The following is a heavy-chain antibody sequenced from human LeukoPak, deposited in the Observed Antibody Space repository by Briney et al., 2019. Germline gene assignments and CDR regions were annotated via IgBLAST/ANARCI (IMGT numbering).Heavy chain of an antibody. J-gene: IGHJ4*02. D-gene: IGHD3-22*01. CDR1: GGTFSSYA. CDR2: IIPIFGTA. CDR3: ARENYYYDSSGYFDY. V-gene: IGHV1-69*05. Sequence: SVKVSCKASGGTFSSYAISWVRQAPGQGLEWMGGIIPIFGTANYAQKFQGRVTITTDESTSTAYMELSSLRSEDTAVYYCARENYYYDSSGYFDYWGQGTLVTVSS.